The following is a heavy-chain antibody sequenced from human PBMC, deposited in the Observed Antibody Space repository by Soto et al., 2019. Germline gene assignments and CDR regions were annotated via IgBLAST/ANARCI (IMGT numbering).Heavy chain of an antibody. V-gene: IGHV1-69*13. Sequence: GASVKVSCKASGGTFSSYAISWVRQAPGQGLEWMGGIIPIFGTANYAQKFQGRVTITADESTSTAYMELSSLRSEDTAVYYCARASTRYSSSWPYYCYYYGMDVWGQGTTVTVSS. CDR1: GGTFSSYA. J-gene: IGHJ6*02. CDR2: IIPIFGTA. CDR3: ARASTRYSSSWPYYCYYYGMDV. D-gene: IGHD6-13*01.